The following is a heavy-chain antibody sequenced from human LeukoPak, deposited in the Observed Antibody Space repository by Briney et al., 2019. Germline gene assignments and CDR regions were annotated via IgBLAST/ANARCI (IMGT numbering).Heavy chain of an antibody. V-gene: IGHV3-30*18. J-gene: IGHJ4*02. CDR2: ISYDGSNE. CDR3: AKDSSSGNYFDY. CDR1: GFTFSNYG. D-gene: IGHD2-2*01. Sequence: SVRFLRLSCAASGFTFSNYGMHWVRQAPGKGLEWEAVISYDGSNEYYADTVKGRFTISRDNSKSTLYLQMNSLRAEDTAVYYCAKDSSSGNYFDYWGQGTLVTVSS.